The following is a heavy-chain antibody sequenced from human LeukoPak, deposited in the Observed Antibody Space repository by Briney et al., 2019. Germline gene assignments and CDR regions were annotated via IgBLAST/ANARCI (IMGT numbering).Heavy chain of an antibody. CDR1: GYTFTSYA. CDR2: INAGNGNT. CDR3: ARDGQWYDILTYFDY. Sequence: ASVKVSCKASGYTFTSYAMHWVRQAPGQRLEWMGWINAGNGNTKYSQEFQGRVTITRDTSASTAYMELSSLRSEDTAVYYCARDGQWYDILTYFDYWGQGTLVTVSS. D-gene: IGHD3-9*01. V-gene: IGHV1-3*01. J-gene: IGHJ4*02.